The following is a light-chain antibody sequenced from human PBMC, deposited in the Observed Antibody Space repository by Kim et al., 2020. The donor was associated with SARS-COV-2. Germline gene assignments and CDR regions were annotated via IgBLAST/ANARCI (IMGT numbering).Light chain of an antibody. J-gene: IGKJ1*01. V-gene: IGKV1-33*01. CDR2: DAS. CDR3: QQYDNPPWT. Sequence: DIQMTQSPSSLSASVGDRVTITCQASQDISNYLNWYQQKPGKAPELLIYDASNLETGVPSRFSGSGSGTDFTFTISSLQPEDIATYYCQQYDNPPWTFGQGTKVDIK. CDR1: QDISNY.